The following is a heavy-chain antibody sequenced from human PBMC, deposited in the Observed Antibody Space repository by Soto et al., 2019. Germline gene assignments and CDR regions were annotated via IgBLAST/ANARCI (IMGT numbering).Heavy chain of an antibody. CDR2: ISGSGGSS. CDR1: GFTFSGDA. CDR3: ATYHDSDWETYRFRH. V-gene: IGHV3-23*01. Sequence: GGARRLACAASGFTFSGDAMSWVRQVPGKGREWVGVISGSGGSSHYAESVKGRFTISRDITKNQLYLQTNSLRAHDTAMYSCATYHDSDWETYRFRHWGQGTLVTVSS. J-gene: IGHJ4*02. D-gene: IGHD3-16*02.